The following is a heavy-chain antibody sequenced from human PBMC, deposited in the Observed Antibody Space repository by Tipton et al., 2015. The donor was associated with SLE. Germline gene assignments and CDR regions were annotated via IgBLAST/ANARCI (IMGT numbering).Heavy chain of an antibody. CDR2: IKQDGSEK. CDR1: GFTFSSYW. D-gene: IGHD1-26*01. CDR3: AREAYSGSYFDY. V-gene: IGHV3-7*01. J-gene: IGHJ4*02. Sequence: SLRLSCAASGFTFSSYWMSWVRQAPGKGLEWVANIKQDGSEKYYVDSVKGRFTISRDNAKNSLYLQMNSLRAEDTAMYYCAREAYSGSYFDYWGQGTLVTVSS.